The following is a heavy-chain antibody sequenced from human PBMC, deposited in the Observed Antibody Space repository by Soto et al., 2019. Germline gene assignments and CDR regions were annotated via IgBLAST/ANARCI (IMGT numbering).Heavy chain of an antibody. Sequence: GGSLRLSCAASGFTFTSYGMHWVRQAPGKGLEWVAVISYDGSNKYYADSVKGRFTVSRDNSQNTVYLQMNSLRAEDTAVYYCAKVRNWGSVWYGMDVWGQGTTVTVSS. V-gene: IGHV3-30*18. CDR3: AKVRNWGSVWYGMDV. CDR2: ISYDGSNK. CDR1: GFTFTSYG. J-gene: IGHJ6*02. D-gene: IGHD7-27*01.